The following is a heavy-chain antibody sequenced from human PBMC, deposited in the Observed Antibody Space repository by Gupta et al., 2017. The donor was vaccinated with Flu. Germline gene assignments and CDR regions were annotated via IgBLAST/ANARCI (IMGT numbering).Heavy chain of an antibody. V-gene: IGHV3-74*03. CDR1: GFTFSGSY. CDR3: ATVTTGC. CDR2: INPDGSST. J-gene: IGHJ4*02. D-gene: IGHD4-17*01. Sequence: EVQLVASGGGLVQPGGSLRLSCAASGFTFSGSYLQWVRQAPGKGLVWVSRINPDGSSTTYADSVKGRFTISRDNAKNTLYLQMNSLGADDTAVYYCATVTTGCWGQGTLVTVSS.